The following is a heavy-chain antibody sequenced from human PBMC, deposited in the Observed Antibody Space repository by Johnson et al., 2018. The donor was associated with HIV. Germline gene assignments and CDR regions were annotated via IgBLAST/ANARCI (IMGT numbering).Heavy chain of an antibody. J-gene: IGHJ3*02. CDR1: GFTFSSYA. CDR3: AKDWRDYYDRSRSGAFDI. CDR2: ISSNGGST. V-gene: IGHV3-64*01. Sequence: VQLLESGGGLVQPGGSLRLSCAASGFTFSSYAMHWVRQAPGKGLEYVSAISSNGGSTYYANSVKGRFTISRDNSKNTLYLQMGSLRAEDTAVYYCAKDWRDYYDRSRSGAFDIWGQGTMVTVSS. D-gene: IGHD3-22*01.